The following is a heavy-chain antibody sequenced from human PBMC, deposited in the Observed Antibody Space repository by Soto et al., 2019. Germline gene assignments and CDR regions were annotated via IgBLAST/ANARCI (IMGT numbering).Heavy chain of an antibody. Sequence: PGGSLRLSCAASEITVSRNYMSWVRQAPGKGLEWVSIIYATGTTRYTDSVKGRFTISRDTSNNIVYLQMSSLRAEDTALYYCASFIPSNPYYYGSGSVGPVDYWGQGTLVTVSS. CDR3: ASFIPSNPYYYGSGSVGPVDY. CDR2: IYATGTT. D-gene: IGHD3-10*01. J-gene: IGHJ4*02. CDR1: EITVSRNY. V-gene: IGHV3-66*01.